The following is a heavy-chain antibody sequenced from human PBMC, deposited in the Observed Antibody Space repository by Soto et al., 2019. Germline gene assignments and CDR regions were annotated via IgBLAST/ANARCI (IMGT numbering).Heavy chain of an antibody. CDR3: ARIHCAQSSLDY. CDR1: GGSIDSGAFS. V-gene: IGHV4-30-2*01. J-gene: IGHJ4*02. D-gene: IGHD2-21*01. Sequence: SETLSLTCAASGGSIDSGAFSLSWLRQPPGKGLEWIGYVTHSGTAYSIPSLNGRLTLSVDSSQTQFSLKLTYVTAADSAFDYGARIHCAQSSLDYWGRGILVTVSS. CDR2: VTHSGTA.